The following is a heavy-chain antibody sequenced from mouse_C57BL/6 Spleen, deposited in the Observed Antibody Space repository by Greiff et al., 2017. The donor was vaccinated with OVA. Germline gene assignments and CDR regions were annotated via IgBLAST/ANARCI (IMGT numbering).Heavy chain of an antibody. CDR3: ARREDGRSTGYFDV. J-gene: IGHJ1*03. D-gene: IGHD1-1*01. CDR1: GFSLSTSGMG. CDR2: IYWDDDK. V-gene: IGHV8-12*01. Sequence: QVQLKESGPGILQSSQTLSLTCSFSGFSLSTSGMGVSWIRQPSGKGLEWLAHIYWDDDKRYNPSLKSRLTISKDTSRNQVFLKITSVDTADTATYYGARREDGRSTGYFDVWGTGTTVTVSS.